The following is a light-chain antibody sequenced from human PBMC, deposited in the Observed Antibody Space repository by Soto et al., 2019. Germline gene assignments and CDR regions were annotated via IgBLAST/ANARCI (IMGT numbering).Light chain of an antibody. J-gene: IGKJ1*01. CDR1: QSVSSY. CDR3: QQRSNWLRT. V-gene: IGKV3-11*01. Sequence: EIVLTQSPATLSLSPGERATLSCRASQSVSSYLAWYQQKPGQAPRLLIYDASNRATGIPARFSGSGSGTDFTLTISSLEPEDFAVYYCQQRSNWLRTFGQGTKVDI. CDR2: DAS.